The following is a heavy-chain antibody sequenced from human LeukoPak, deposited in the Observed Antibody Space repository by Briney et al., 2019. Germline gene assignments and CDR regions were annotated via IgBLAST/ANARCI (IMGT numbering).Heavy chain of an antibody. CDR2: IYTSGST. V-gene: IGHV4-4*07. CDR1: GGSISSYY. Sequence: SETLSLTCTVSGGSISSYYWSWIRQPAGKGLEWIGRIYTSGSTNYNPSLKSRVTMSVDTSKNQFSLKLSSVTAADTAVYCCARVNRNDYDSSGYYSSYYYYYMDVWGKGTTVTVSS. D-gene: IGHD3-22*01. CDR3: ARVNRNDYDSSGYYSSYYYYYMDV. J-gene: IGHJ6*03.